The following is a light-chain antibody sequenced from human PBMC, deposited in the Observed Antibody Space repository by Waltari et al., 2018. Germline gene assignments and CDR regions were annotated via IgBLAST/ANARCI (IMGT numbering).Light chain of an antibody. CDR1: HDIRDD. V-gene: IGKV1-33*01. Sequence: DIQMTQSPSSLSASVGDQVPITCQASHDIRDDLNWYQQKRGKAPKLLIYGASNLETGVSSRFSGGRSGTDFIFSINNVQPEDIGTYYCQQYHGLPLTFGGGTTVEI. CDR3: QQYHGLPLT. J-gene: IGKJ4*01. CDR2: GAS.